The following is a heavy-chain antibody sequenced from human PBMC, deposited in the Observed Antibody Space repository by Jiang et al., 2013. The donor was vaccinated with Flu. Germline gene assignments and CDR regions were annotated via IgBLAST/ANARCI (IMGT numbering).Heavy chain of an antibody. Sequence: VQLVESGPGLVKPSETLSLTCTVSGGSIKSYYWSWIRQPAGKGLEWLGRIYAGGSTTYNPSLKSRITMSVDASKNQVFLKMMSATAADTAVYYCARDDDTYYYDSSGDRHDAFDMWGQGTMVTVSS. D-gene: IGHD3-22*01. CDR3: ARDDDTYYYDSSGDRHDAFDM. J-gene: IGHJ3*02. V-gene: IGHV4-4*07. CDR1: GGSIKSYY. CDR2: IYAGGST.